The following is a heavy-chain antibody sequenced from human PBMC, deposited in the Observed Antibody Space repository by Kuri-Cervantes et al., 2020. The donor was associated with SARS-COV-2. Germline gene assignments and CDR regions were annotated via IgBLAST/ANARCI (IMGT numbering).Heavy chain of an antibody. D-gene: IGHD3-3*01. Sequence: SQTLSLTCAVYGGSFSGYYWSWIRQPPGKGLEWIGEINHSGSTNYNPSLKSRVTISADTSKNQFSLKLSSVTAADTAVYYCARVHTYYDFWSGYLGPNWFDPWGQGTLVTVSS. J-gene: IGHJ5*02. CDR3: ARVHTYYDFWSGYLGPNWFDP. CDR2: INHSGST. CDR1: GGSFSGYY. V-gene: IGHV4-34*01.